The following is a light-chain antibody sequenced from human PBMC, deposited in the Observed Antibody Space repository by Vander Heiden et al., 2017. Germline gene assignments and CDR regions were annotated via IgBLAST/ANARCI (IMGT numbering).Light chain of an antibody. V-gene: IGLV4-69*01. CDR1: NGHNSYA. CDR3: QTWGTGIQV. Sequence: QLVLTQSPSASASLGASVKITCTLSNGHNSYAIAWHQQQPEKGPRYLMKLNSDGSHSKGDGIPDRFSGSSSGAERFLTISSLQSEDEADYYCQTWGTGIQVFGGGTKLTVL. CDR2: LNSDGSH. J-gene: IGLJ3*02.